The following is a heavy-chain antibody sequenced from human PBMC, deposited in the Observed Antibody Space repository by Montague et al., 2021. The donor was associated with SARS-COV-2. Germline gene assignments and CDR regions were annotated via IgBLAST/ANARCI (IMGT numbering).Heavy chain of an antibody. Sequence: TLSLTCTVFGGSIRSGSYYWSWIRQPAGKGLEWIGRIYSSGSTNYNPSLKSRVTMSVDTSKNQFSLKVSSVTAADTAVYCCARDSGDYSYYYVLDVWGQGTTVTVSS. V-gene: IGHV4-61*02. CDR2: IYSSGST. J-gene: IGHJ6*02. CDR1: GGSIRSGSYY. D-gene: IGHD4-17*01. CDR3: ARDSGDYSYYYVLDV.